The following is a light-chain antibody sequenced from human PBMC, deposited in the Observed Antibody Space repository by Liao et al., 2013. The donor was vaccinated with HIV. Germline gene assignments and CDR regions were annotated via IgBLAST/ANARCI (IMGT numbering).Light chain of an antibody. Sequence: SYVLTQPPSVSVAPGKTASITCGGNNIGSKSVHWYQQKAGQTPVLVIYQDSKRPSGIPERFSGSNSGNTATLTISGTQAMDEADYYCQAWDSSTGVFGTGTKVTVL. CDR3: QAWDSSTGV. V-gene: IGLV3-21*01. CDR2: QDS. J-gene: IGLJ1*01. CDR1: NIGSKS.